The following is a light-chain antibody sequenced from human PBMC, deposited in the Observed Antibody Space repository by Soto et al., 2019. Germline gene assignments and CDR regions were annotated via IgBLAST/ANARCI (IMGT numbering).Light chain of an antibody. CDR2: ADS. J-gene: IGLJ2*01. CDR3: STWDYSLNAPL. V-gene: IGLV1-36*01. Sequence: QSVLTQVASVSGTVGQTVTLSCTGNNNSVGSCAVGWCQQIPHGAPKTVMFADSMPSGIPDPFSGSKSGTTTSLSTSGLLPEDEADYYCSTWDYSLNAPLFGGGTKLTVL. CDR1: NNSVGSCA.